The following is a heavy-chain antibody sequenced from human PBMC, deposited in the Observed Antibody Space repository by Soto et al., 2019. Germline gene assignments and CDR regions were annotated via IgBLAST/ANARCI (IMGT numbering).Heavy chain of an antibody. V-gene: IGHV4-39*01. D-gene: IGHD1-20*01. CDR1: GGSVTNSSYY. CDR3: VSQRPTVITQAYFDY. Sequence: SETLSLTCTVSGGSVTNSSYYWGWIRQSPGKGLEWIGSVYYRGRSYSKSSVKSRVTISVDTSKNQFSLNLNSVTASDTAVYFCVSQRPTVITQAYFDYWGQGALVTVSS. CDR2: VYYRGRS. J-gene: IGHJ4*02.